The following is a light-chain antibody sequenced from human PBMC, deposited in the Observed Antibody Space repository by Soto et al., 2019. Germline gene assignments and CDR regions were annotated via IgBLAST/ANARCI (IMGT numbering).Light chain of an antibody. V-gene: IGLV1-44*01. CDR1: SSNIGSHA. CDR3: AAWDDSLNGYV. J-gene: IGLJ1*01. CDR2: SNN. Sequence: QSVLTQPPSASGSPGQRVTISCSGSSSNIGSHAVNWYQQLPGTAPTLLIYSNNERPSGVPDRFSGSESGTSASLAISGLQSEDEADYYCAAWDDSLNGYVFGTGTKLTVL.